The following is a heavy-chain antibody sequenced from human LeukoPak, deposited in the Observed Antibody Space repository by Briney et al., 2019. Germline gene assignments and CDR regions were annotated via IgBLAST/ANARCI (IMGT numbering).Heavy chain of an antibody. J-gene: IGHJ6*02. Sequence: SETLSLTCTVSGGSISSSFYHWGWIRQPPGKGLEWIGYVDYRGNTNYNPSLKSRVTISIDTSKSLFSLKLNSVTAADTAVYYCARVEVGAANRQWYGMDVWGQGTTVTVSS. V-gene: IGHV4-61*05. CDR1: GGSISSSFYH. D-gene: IGHD2-15*01. CDR2: VDYRGNT. CDR3: ARVEVGAANRQWYGMDV.